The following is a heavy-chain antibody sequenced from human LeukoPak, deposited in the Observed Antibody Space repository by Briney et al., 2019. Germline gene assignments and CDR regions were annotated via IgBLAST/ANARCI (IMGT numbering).Heavy chain of an antibody. Sequence: RTGGSLRLFCSASGLSLSDYGMSWARHAPGRGREWVSYISMNSVRIYADSVKGRFTISRDNDKNSVYLQMNTLRDEDTAVYYCTRGRYQFLGPNDCWGQGSQVTVSS. D-gene: IGHD2-2*01. CDR3: TRGRYQFLGPNDC. CDR1: GLSLSDYG. CDR2: ISMNSVR. J-gene: IGHJ4*02. V-gene: IGHV3-69-1*01.